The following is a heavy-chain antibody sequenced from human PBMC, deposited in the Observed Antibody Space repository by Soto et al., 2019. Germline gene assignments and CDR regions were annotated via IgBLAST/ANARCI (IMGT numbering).Heavy chain of an antibody. CDR3: VRDGTKTLRDWFDP. Sequence: SETLSLTCTVSGASISGFYRSWIRKSAGKGLEWIGRIYATGTTDYNPSLKSRVMMSVDTSKKQFSLKLRSVTAADTAVYYCVRDGTKTLRDWFDPWGQGISVTVSS. J-gene: IGHJ5*02. D-gene: IGHD1-1*01. V-gene: IGHV4-4*07. CDR2: IYATGTT. CDR1: GASISGFY.